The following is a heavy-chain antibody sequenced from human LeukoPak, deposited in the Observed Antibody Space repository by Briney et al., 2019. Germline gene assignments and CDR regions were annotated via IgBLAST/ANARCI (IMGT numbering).Heavy chain of an antibody. CDR1: GFTFSRYW. D-gene: IGHD1-26*01. CDR2: INSDGSST. J-gene: IGHJ3*02. V-gene: IGHV3-74*01. Sequence: PGGSLRLSCAASGFTFSRYWMHWVRQTPGKGLVRVSRINSDGSSTTNVDSVKGRFTISRDNAKNTLYLQMNSLRVEDTAVYFCARGGSPPEALGDAFDIWGQGTMVTVSS. CDR3: ARGGSPPEALGDAFDI.